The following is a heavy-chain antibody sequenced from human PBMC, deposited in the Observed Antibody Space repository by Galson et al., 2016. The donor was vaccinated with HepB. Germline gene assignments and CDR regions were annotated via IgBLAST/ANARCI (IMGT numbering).Heavy chain of an antibody. CDR2: ISYDGSNK. CDR3: ASLRSGSSAFDI. CDR1: GFTFSGYA. J-gene: IGHJ3*02. D-gene: IGHD3-22*01. Sequence: SLRLSCAASGFTFSGYAMHWVRQAPGKGLEWVAVISYDGSNKYYADSVKGRFTISRDNSKNTRYLQMTSLRAEDTAVYYCASLRSGSSAFDIWGQGTMVTVSS. V-gene: IGHV3-30*03.